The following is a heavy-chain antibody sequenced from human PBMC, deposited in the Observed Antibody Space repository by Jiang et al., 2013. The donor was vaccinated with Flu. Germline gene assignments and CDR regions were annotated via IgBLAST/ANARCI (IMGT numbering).Heavy chain of an antibody. D-gene: IGHD6-6*01. CDR1: GFTFSNYG. CDR2: ISYDAVTK. V-gene: IGHV3-30*18. CDR3: AKDHIQQLIHYFDY. J-gene: IGHJ4*02. Sequence: AASGFTFSNYGMHWVRQAPGKGLEWMAIISYDAVTKYYADSVKGRFTVSRDNSKNTLYLQMDSLTPEDTAVYYCAKDHIQQLIHYFDYWGQGILVTVSS.